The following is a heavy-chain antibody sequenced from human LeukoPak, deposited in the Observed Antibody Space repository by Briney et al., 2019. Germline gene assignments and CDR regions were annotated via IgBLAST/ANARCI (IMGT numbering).Heavy chain of an antibody. V-gene: IGHV7-4-1*02. CDR3: ARVGFYYYDSSGYAFDI. Sequence: ASVKVSCKASGYTFTSYAMNWVRQAPGQGLEWMGWINTNTGNPTYAQGFTGRFVFSLDTSVSTAYLQISSLKAEDTAVYYCARVGFYYYDSSGYAFDIWGQGTMVTVSS. D-gene: IGHD3-22*01. CDR1: GYTFTSYA. J-gene: IGHJ3*02. CDR2: INTNTGNP.